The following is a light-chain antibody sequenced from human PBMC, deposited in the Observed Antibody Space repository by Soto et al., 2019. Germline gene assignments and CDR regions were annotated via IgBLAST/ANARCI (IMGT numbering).Light chain of an antibody. J-gene: IGLJ3*02. CDR3: SSYTGSGTLV. Sequence: QSALTQPASVSGSPGQSITISCTGTSSDVGGYNYVSWYQQHPGKAPKLMIYEVRNRPSGVSNRFSGSRSGITASLTISGLQAEDEAEYYCSSYTGSGTLVFGGGTQLTVL. CDR2: EVR. CDR1: SSDVGGYNY. V-gene: IGLV2-14*01.